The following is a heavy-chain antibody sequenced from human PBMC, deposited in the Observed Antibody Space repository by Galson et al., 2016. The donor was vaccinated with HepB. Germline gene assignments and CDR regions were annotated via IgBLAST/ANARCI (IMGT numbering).Heavy chain of an antibody. V-gene: IGHV6-1*01. D-gene: IGHD6-19*01. CDR3: ARDAPGDGTEIDS. CDR1: GDSVSSNSAA. J-gene: IGHJ4*02. Sequence: CAISGDSVSSNSAAWNWFRQSPSRGLEWLGRTYYRSRWYNDYAISVKGRITVNPDTSKNQFSLQLNSVTPKDTAVYYCARDAPGDGTEIDSWGQGTLVTVSS. CDR2: TYYRSRWYN.